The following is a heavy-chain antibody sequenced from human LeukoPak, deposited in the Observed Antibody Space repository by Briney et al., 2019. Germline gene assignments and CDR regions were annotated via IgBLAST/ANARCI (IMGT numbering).Heavy chain of an antibody. J-gene: IGHJ4*02. V-gene: IGHV4-34*01. CDR2: INQSGST. Sequence: PSETLSLTCAVYGGSFSDSYWTWIRQPPGKGLEWIGEINQSGSTNYNPSLESRCTISIDTSKIQFSLKLFSVTAADTAIYYCARVLTVSYFDSWGQGTLVTVSS. CDR3: ARVLTVSYFDS. D-gene: IGHD4-17*01. CDR1: GGSFSDSY.